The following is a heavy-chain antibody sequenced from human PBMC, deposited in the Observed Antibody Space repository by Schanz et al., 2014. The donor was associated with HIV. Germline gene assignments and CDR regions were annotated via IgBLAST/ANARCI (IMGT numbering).Heavy chain of an antibody. CDR3: ARGRRGAVAGSSDY. D-gene: IGHD6-19*01. CDR2: ITESGGRT. V-gene: IGHV3-23*01. Sequence: EVQLLESGGGLEQPGGSLRLSCAASGFNFNNYAMTWVRQAPGKGLEWVSSITESGGRTYYADSVNGRFTISRDNTENSLYLQMNSLRAEDTAVYYCARGRRGAVAGSSDYWGQGTLVTVSS. J-gene: IGHJ4*02. CDR1: GFNFNNYA.